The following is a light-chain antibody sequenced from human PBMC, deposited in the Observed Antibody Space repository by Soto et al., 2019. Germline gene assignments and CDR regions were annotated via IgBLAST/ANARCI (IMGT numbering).Light chain of an antibody. CDR2: QGN. CDR1: SSDVGGFDY. J-gene: IGLJ1*01. Sequence: QSVRTQPLPASGSPGQSVTVSCTVPSSDVGGFDYVSWYQQHPGKVPKLLFSQGNRRPSGGPDRFSGSKSGNTASLTVSGLQAEDKADYYCSSYGGSNTFVFGTGTKVTVL. V-gene: IGLV2-8*01. CDR3: SSYGGSNTFV.